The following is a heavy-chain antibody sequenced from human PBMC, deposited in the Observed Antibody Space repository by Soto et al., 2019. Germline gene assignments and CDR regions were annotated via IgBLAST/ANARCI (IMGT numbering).Heavy chain of an antibody. V-gene: IGHV3-15*07. Sequence: GGSLRLSCAASGFTFSNAWMNWVRQAPGKGLEWVGRIKSKTDGGTTDYAAPVKGRFTISRDDSKNTLYLQMNSLKTEDTAVYYCTTDKGKRYYDSSGYPYYFDYWGQGTLVTVSS. CDR1: GFTFSNAW. J-gene: IGHJ4*02. CDR2: IKSKTDGGTT. D-gene: IGHD3-22*01. CDR3: TTDKGKRYYDSSGYPYYFDY.